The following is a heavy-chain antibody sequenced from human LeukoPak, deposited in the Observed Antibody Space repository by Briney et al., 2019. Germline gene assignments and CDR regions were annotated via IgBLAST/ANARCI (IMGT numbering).Heavy chain of an antibody. CDR2: IKSKTDGGTT. Sequence: PGGSLRLSCAASGFTFSNAWMSWVRQAPGKGLEWVGRIKSKTDGGTTDYAAPVKGRFTISRDDSKNTLYLQMNSLKTEDTAVYYCTTDPTNWSSYGMDVWGQGTTVTVSS. J-gene: IGHJ6*02. D-gene: IGHD1-1*01. V-gene: IGHV3-15*01. CDR3: TTDPTNWSSYGMDV. CDR1: GFTFSNAW.